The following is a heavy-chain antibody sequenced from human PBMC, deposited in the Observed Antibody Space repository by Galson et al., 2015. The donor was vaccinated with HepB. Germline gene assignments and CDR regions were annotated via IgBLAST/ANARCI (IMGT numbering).Heavy chain of an antibody. Sequence: VKVSCKASGGTFSSYAISWVRQAPGQGLEWMGGIIPIFGTANYAQKFQGRVTITADESASTAYMELSSLRSEDTAVYYCARSAEEMATTIGNQNWYFDLWGRGTLVTVSS. J-gene: IGHJ2*01. CDR2: IIPIFGTA. CDR1: GGTFSSYA. CDR3: ARSAEEMATTIGNQNWYFDL. V-gene: IGHV1-69*13. D-gene: IGHD5-24*01.